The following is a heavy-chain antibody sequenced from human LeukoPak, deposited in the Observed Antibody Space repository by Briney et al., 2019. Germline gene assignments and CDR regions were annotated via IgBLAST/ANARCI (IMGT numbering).Heavy chain of an antibody. Sequence: SETLSLTCTVSDGFISSYYWIWIRQPAGKGLEWIGRIYTSGSTNYNPSLKSRVTMSVDTSKNQFSLKLSSVTAADTAVYYCARGPSSSSDDYWGQGTLVTVSS. CDR2: IYTSGST. CDR1: DGFISSYY. J-gene: IGHJ4*02. V-gene: IGHV4-4*07. CDR3: ARGPSSSSDDY. D-gene: IGHD6-6*01.